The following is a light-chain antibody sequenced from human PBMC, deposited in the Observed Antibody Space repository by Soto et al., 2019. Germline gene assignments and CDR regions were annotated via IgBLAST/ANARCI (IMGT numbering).Light chain of an antibody. J-gene: IGKJ4*01. CDR1: QSISNS. Sequence: DIQMTQSPSTLSASLGDRVTITCRASQSISNSLAWYQQKPGKAPKLLIYKASTLQSGVPSRFSGSGSGTEFTLTISGLQPDDFATYHCQQYNSYSLTFGGGNKVEIK. V-gene: IGKV1-5*03. CDR3: QQYNSYSLT. CDR2: KAS.